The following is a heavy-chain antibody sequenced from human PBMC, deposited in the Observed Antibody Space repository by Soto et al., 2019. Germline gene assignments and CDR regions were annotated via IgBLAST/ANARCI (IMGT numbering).Heavy chain of an antibody. D-gene: IGHD6-13*01. J-gene: IGHJ6*02. CDR2: SYYSGST. CDR3: ARVFKEQQRVMGYYYGMDV. CDR1: GGSVSSGSYY. Sequence: SETPSLTCTVSGGSVSSGSYYWSWIRQPPGKGLEWIGYSYYSGSTNYNPSLKSRVTISVDTSKNQFSLKLSSVTAANTAVYYCARVFKEQQRVMGYYYGMDVWGQGTTVTVSS. V-gene: IGHV4-61*01.